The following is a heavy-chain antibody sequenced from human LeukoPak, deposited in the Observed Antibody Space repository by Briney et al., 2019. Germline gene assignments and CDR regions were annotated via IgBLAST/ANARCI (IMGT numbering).Heavy chain of an antibody. D-gene: IGHD5-18*01. CDR2: INHSGST. J-gene: IGHJ6*03. CDR1: GGSFSGYY. CDR3: ARGCSSKDTAMVQVYYYYMDV. V-gene: IGHV4-34*01. Sequence: SETLSLTCAVYGGSFSGYYWSWIRQPPGKGLEWIGEINHSGSTNYNPSLKSRVTISVDTSKNQFSLKLSSVTAADTAVYYCARGCSSKDTAMVQVYYYYMDVWGKGTTVTVSS.